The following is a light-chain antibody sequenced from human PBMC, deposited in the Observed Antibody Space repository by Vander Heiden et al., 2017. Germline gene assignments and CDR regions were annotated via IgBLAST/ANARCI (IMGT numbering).Light chain of an antibody. V-gene: IGKV1-39*01. CDR1: QSISSY. CDR2: GAS. CDR3: QQSYSTPLT. J-gene: IGKJ4*02. Sequence: DIQMIPSPSSLSASVRGRVTITTRASQSISSYLDWYQQKPGKAPKLLIYGASSWQSGVPSRFSGSGSGTDFTLTISSLQPEDFAVYFCQQSYSTPLTFGGGTKVEIK.